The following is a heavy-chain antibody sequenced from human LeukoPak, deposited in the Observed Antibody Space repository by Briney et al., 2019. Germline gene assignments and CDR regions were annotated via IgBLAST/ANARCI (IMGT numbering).Heavy chain of an antibody. J-gene: IGHJ3*01. CDR1: GGSITTRDC. CDR2: ICLDGRI. V-gene: IGHV4-4*02. CDR3: ANQGGLRNDF. D-gene: IGHD1-1*01. Sequence: PSETLSLTCGVSGGSITTRDCWCWVRQPPGEGLEWIGEICLDGRIHYTASLKSRVSISMDRSKAQFSLNLISVTAADTAMYFCANQGGLRNDFWGQGILVTVSS.